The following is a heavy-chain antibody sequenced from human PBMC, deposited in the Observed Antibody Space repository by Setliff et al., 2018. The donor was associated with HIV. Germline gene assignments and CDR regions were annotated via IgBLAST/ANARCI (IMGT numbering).Heavy chain of an antibody. D-gene: IGHD3-9*01. V-gene: IGHV4-39*01. J-gene: IGHJ4*02. CDR1: GGSINRSNYY. CDR3: ARQTWEYYDTLTGYYRSPKNFDS. Sequence: SETLSLTCAVPGGSINRSNYYWGWIRQPPGKGLEWIGTISYTGSTYYDPSLKSRVTISLDTSKNQFFLKLSSVTAPDTAIYYCARQTWEYYDTLTGYYRSPKNFDSWGQGTLVTVSS. CDR2: ISYTGST.